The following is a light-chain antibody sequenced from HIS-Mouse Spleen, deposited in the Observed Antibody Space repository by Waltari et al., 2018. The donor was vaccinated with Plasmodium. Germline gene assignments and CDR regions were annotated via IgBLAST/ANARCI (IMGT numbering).Light chain of an antibody. Sequence: SYELTQPPSVSVSPGQTASITCSGDKLGDKYVCWYQQKPGQAPVLVIYKDSERPSGIPERFSGSSSGTTVTLTISGVQAEDEADYYCQSADSSGTPNWVFGGGTKLTVL. CDR3: QSADSSGTPNWV. J-gene: IGLJ3*02. CDR1: KLGDKY. CDR2: KDS. V-gene: IGLV3-25*03.